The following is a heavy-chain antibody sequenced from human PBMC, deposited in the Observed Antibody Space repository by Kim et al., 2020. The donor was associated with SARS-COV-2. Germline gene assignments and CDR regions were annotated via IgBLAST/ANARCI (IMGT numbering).Heavy chain of an antibody. J-gene: IGHJ4*02. Sequence: GGSLRLSCAASGFTFSSYAMSWVRQAPGKGLEWVSAISGSGGSTYYADSVKGRFTISRDNSKNTLYLQMNSLRAEDTAVYYCAKSHAGQQRPIYYFDYWGQGTLVTVSS. CDR1: GFTFSSYA. CDR3: AKSHAGQQRPIYYFDY. V-gene: IGHV3-23*01. D-gene: IGHD6-13*01. CDR2: ISGSGGST.